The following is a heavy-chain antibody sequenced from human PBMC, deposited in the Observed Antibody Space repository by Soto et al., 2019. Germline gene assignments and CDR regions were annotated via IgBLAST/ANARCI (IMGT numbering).Heavy chain of an antibody. CDR1: GFTFSNAW. J-gene: IGHJ4*02. Sequence: PGGSPRLSCAASGFTFSNAWMSWVRQAPGKGLEWVGYIKRKTDGGTAGYAAPVKGRFTISRDDSKNTLYLQMNSLKTEDTAVYYCTATLGYWGPGTLDTVSS. CDR3: TATLGY. V-gene: IGHV3-15*01. CDR2: IKRKTDGGTA. D-gene: IGHD3-16*01.